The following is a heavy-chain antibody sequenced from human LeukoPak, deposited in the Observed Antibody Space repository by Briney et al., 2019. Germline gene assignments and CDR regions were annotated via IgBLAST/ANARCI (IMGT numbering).Heavy chain of an antibody. Sequence: GESLRLSCAASGFAFNNYAMSWVRQVPGNGLEWVSAISGSGGSTYYADSVKGRFTISRDNSKNTLYLQMNSLRAEDTAVYYCAKDRGGDYWGQGTLVTVSS. CDR1: GFAFNNYA. V-gene: IGHV3-23*01. J-gene: IGHJ4*02. CDR3: AKDRGGDY. CDR2: ISGSGGST.